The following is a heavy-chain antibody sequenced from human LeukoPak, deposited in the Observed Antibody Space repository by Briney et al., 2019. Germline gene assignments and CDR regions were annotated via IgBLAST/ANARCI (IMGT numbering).Heavy chain of an antibody. J-gene: IGHJ3*02. CDR3: ARDDGSGSYPVDAFDI. V-gene: IGHV7-4-1*02. Sequence: GASVKVSCKASGYTFTSYAMNWVRQAPGQGLEWMGWINTNTGNPTYAQGFTGRFVFSLDTSVSTAYLQISSLKAGDTAVYYCARDDGSGSYPVDAFDIWGQGTMVTVSS. D-gene: IGHD3-10*01. CDR2: INTNTGNP. CDR1: GYTFTSYA.